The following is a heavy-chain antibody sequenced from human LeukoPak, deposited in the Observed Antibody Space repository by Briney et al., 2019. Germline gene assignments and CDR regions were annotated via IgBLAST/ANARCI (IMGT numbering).Heavy chain of an antibody. CDR2: ISSNGGST. Sequence: PGGSLRLSCAASGFTFSSYAMHWVRQAPGKGLEYVSAISSNGGSTYYANPVKGRFTISRDNSKNTLYVQMGSLRAEDMAVYYCARGLLEYGDSAQDFGYWGQGTLVTVSS. J-gene: IGHJ4*02. CDR1: GFTFSSYA. V-gene: IGHV3-64*01. CDR3: ARGLLEYGDSAQDFGY. D-gene: IGHD4-17*01.